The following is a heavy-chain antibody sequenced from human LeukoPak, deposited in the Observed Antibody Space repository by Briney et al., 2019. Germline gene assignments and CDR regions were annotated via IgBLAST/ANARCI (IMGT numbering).Heavy chain of an antibody. Sequence: SETLSLTCAVYGGSFSGYYWTWIRQSPGKGLEWIGEINHSGSTNYGPSLKSRVTISVDTPKNQFSLTLNSVTAADTAIYYCARTQLRRTPMTRGWSSGDAFDVWGQGTMVTVSS. CDR1: GGSFSGYY. CDR2: INHSGST. J-gene: IGHJ3*01. CDR3: ARTQLRRTPMTRGWSSGDAFDV. V-gene: IGHV4-34*01. D-gene: IGHD3-10*01.